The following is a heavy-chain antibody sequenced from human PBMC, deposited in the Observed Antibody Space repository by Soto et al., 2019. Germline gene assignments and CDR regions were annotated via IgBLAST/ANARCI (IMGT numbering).Heavy chain of an antibody. CDR1: GGSFSSYA. Sequence: QVQLVQSGAEVKKPGSSVKVSCKASGGSFSSYAISWVRQAPGQGLECMGGIMPVFGTANYAQKFQGRVTINADESTSTVYMELSSLRSEETAVYYCARGWNDFPHWGQGTLVTVSS. CDR3: ARGWNDFPH. D-gene: IGHD1-1*01. J-gene: IGHJ1*01. V-gene: IGHV1-69*01. CDR2: IMPVFGTA.